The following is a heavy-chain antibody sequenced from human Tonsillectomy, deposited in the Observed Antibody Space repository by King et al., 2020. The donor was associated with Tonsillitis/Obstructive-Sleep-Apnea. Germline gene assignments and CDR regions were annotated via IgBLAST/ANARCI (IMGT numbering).Heavy chain of an antibody. CDR2: IKQDGSEK. J-gene: IGHJ6*03. CDR3: ARDPTYPYSYSYYMDV. Sequence: VQLVESGGGLVQPGGSLRLSCAASGFTFSSYWMTWVRQAPGKGLEWVANIKQDGSEKYYVDSVKGRFTISRDNAKSSLYLQMNSLRAEDTAVYYCARDPTYPYSYSYYMDVWGKGTTVTVSS. V-gene: IGHV3-7*04. CDR1: GFTFSSYW.